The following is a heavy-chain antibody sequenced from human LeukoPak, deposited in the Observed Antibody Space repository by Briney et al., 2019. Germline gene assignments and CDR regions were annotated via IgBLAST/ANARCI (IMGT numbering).Heavy chain of an antibody. D-gene: IGHD4/OR15-4a*01. V-gene: IGHV3-11*01. CDR2: ISSSGTTM. CDR3: ARRRDYGSLLDGMDV. Sequence: KSGGSLRLSCAASGFTFSDYYMSWIRQAPGKGLEWVSYISSSGTTMYYRDSVKGRFTISRDNAKNSLYLQMNSLRAEDTAVYYCARRRDYGSLLDGMDVWGQGTTVTVSS. CDR1: GFTFSDYY. J-gene: IGHJ6*02.